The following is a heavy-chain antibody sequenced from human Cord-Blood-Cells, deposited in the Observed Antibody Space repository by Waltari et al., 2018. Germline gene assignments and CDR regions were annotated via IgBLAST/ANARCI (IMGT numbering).Heavy chain of an antibody. CDR1: GDSVSSNSAA. J-gene: IGHJ6*02. CDR2: TYYRSKWYN. D-gene: IGHD6-13*01. V-gene: IGHV6-1*01. CDR3: ARVAAAGYYYYYGMDV. Sequence: HVQMQQSGPGLVKPSQTLSLTCVISGDSVSSNSAAWNWIRQSPSRGLEWLARTYYRSKWYNDYAVSMKSRITINPDTSKNQFSLQLNSVTPEDTAVYYCARVAAAGYYYYYGMDVWGQGTTVTVSS.